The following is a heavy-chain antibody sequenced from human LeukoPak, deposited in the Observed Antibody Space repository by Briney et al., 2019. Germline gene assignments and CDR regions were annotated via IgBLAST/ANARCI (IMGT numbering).Heavy chain of an antibody. V-gene: IGHV4-59*08. CDR1: GGSINTYY. D-gene: IGHD2-21*01. Sequence: SETLSLTCTVSGGSINTYYWSWIRKPPGKGLEWIGSIYYSGSTNYNPSLKSRVTISVDTSKNQFSLKLSSVTAADTAVYYCASSGVVVVIAPGAFDIWGQGTMVTVSS. CDR2: IYYSGST. CDR3: ASSGVVVVIAPGAFDI. J-gene: IGHJ3*02.